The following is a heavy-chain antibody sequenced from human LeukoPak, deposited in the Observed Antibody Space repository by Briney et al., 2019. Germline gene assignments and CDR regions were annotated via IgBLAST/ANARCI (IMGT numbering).Heavy chain of an antibody. V-gene: IGHV3-48*02. CDR2: ISSSSGTI. D-gene: IGHD3-22*01. Sequence: GGSLRLSCAASGFTFSNYIMNWVRQAPGKGLEWVSYISSSSGTIYYADSVKGRFTISRDNAKNSLYLQMNSLRDEDTAVYYCARDYPFYDGRGYIDYWGQGTRVTVSS. CDR1: GFTFSNYI. CDR3: ARDYPFYDGRGYIDY. J-gene: IGHJ4*02.